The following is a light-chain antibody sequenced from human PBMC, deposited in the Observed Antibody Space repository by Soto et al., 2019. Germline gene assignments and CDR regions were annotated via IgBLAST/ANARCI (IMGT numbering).Light chain of an antibody. CDR3: QQYGSSMYT. CDR2: GAS. V-gene: IGKV3-20*01. Sequence: EIVVTQSPGTLSLSPGERATLSCRASQSVSSSYLAWYQQKPGQAPRLLIYGASSRATSIPDRFSGSGSGTDFTLTITRLEPEDFAVYYCQQYGSSMYTFGQGTKLEIK. J-gene: IGKJ2*01. CDR1: QSVSSSY.